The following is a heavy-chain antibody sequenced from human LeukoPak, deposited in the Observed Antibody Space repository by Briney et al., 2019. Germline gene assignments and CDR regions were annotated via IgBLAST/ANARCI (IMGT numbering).Heavy chain of an antibody. Sequence: GGSLRLSCAASGFTFSSYSMNWVRQAPGKGLEWVANIKQDGSEKYYVDSVKGRFTISRDNAKNSLYLQMNSLRAEDTAVYYCARVGATGEYDYWGQGTLVTVSS. J-gene: IGHJ4*02. D-gene: IGHD7-27*01. CDR3: ARVGATGEYDY. V-gene: IGHV3-7*01. CDR2: IKQDGSEK. CDR1: GFTFSSYS.